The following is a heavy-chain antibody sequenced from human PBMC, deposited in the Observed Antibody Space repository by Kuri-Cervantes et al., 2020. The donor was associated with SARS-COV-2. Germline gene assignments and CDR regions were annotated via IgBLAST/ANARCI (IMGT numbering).Heavy chain of an antibody. Sequence: GESLKISCAASGFTFSGSAMHWVRQAPGKGLEWVAFIRYDGSNKYYADSVKGRFTISRDNSKNTLYLQMNSLRAEDTAVYYCAKVGAGYCSGGSCDSVVVDWGQGTLVTVSS. J-gene: IGHJ4*02. CDR1: GFTFSGSA. D-gene: IGHD2-15*01. CDR2: IRYDGSNK. CDR3: AKVGAGYCSGGSCDSVVVD. V-gene: IGHV3-30*02.